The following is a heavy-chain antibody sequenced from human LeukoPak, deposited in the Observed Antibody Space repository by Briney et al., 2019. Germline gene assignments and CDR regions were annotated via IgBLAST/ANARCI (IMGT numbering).Heavy chain of an antibody. CDR1: GYSISSGYY. CDR3: ARDSFGYDSSGYSPFDY. V-gene: IGHV4-38-2*02. J-gene: IGHJ4*02. D-gene: IGHD3-22*01. Sequence: SETLSLTCAVSGYSISSGYYWGWIRQPPGKGLEWIGSMYHSGSTYYNPSLKSRVTLSVDTSKNQISLKLSSVTAADTAVHYCARDSFGYDSSGYSPFDYWGQGALVTVSS. CDR2: MYHSGST.